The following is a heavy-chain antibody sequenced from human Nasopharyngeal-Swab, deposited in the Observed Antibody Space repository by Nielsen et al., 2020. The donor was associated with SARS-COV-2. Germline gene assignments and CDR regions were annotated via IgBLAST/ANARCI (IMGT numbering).Heavy chain of an antibody. Sequence: GGSLRLSCTASGFTFSGYAMNWVRQAPGEGLQWVAGILGGGSDKFYAESVMGRFTISRDNSKNTLYLQMNSLRAEDTAVYYCARDLYRQQWPLYNYYGMDVWGQGTTVTVSS. CDR1: GFTFSGYA. CDR3: ARDLYRQQWPLYNYYGMDV. V-gene: IGHV3-23*01. J-gene: IGHJ6*02. D-gene: IGHD6-19*01. CDR2: ILGGGSDK.